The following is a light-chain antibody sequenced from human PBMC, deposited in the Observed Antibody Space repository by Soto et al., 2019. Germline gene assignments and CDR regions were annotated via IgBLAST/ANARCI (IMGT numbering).Light chain of an antibody. CDR3: SSYTSSSNLI. CDR2: DVN. CDR1: SRDVGNYNY. J-gene: IGLJ2*01. Sequence: QSALTQPASVSGSLGQSITISCTGTSRDVGNYNYASWYQHHTGRAPKLVIYDVNNRPAGISNRFSGSKSDNTASLIIFGLQAEDEADYYCSSYTSSSNLIFGGGTKVT. V-gene: IGLV2-14*03.